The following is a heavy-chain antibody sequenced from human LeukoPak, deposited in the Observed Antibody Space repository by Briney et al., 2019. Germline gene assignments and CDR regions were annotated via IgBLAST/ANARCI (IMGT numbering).Heavy chain of an antibody. CDR3: ARGDYAFDY. V-gene: IGHV3-21*01. Sequence: KSGVSLRLSCAASGFTFNTYAMNWVRQAPGKGLEGVSSISGSGSFIYYADSGKGRFTISRDNAKTSLFLQMNSLRAEDTAVCYCARGDYAFDYWGQGTLVTVSS. J-gene: IGHJ4*02. CDR2: ISGSGSFI. D-gene: IGHD4-17*01. CDR1: GFTFNTYA.